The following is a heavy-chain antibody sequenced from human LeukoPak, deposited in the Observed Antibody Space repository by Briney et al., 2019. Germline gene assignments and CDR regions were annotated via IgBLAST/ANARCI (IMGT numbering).Heavy chain of an antibody. CDR3: VRSVVVVAATPTHFDL. Sequence: GRSLRLSCAAAEFKFDDYAMHWVRQGPGKGLEWVAGISWSSGHMEYAESVKGRFTISRDNARNAVYLQMDGLRRDDTALYYCVRSVVVVAATPTHFDLWGRGTQVIVSS. D-gene: IGHD2-15*01. J-gene: IGHJ2*01. CDR2: ISWSSGHM. CDR1: EFKFDDYA. V-gene: IGHV3-9*01.